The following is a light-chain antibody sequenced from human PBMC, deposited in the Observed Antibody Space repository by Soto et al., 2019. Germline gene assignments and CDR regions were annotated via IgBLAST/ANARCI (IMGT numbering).Light chain of an antibody. J-gene: IGKJ4*01. Sequence: EIVMTQSPATLSVSPGERATLSCRASQSVSSNLAWYQQKPGQAPRLLIYGASTRATGIPARFSGSGSGTDFTLTISCLQYKDFAVYYCQQYNNWPQLTFGGGTKVEIK. CDR3: QQYNNWPQLT. V-gene: IGKV3-15*01. CDR2: GAS. CDR1: QSVSSN.